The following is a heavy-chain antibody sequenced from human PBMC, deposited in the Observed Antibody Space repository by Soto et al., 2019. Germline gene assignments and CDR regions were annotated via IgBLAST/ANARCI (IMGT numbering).Heavy chain of an antibody. CDR3: ARDVSGYSGYDEFDY. CDR1: GGTFSSYA. D-gene: IGHD5-12*01. J-gene: IGHJ4*02. Sequence: QVQLVQSGAEVKKPGASVKVSCKASGGTFSSYAISWVRQAPGQGLEWMGGIIPIFGTANYAQKFQGRVTITADKSTSTAYMELSSLRSEDTAVYYCARDVSGYSGYDEFDYWGQGTLVTVSS. V-gene: IGHV1-69*06. CDR2: IIPIFGTA.